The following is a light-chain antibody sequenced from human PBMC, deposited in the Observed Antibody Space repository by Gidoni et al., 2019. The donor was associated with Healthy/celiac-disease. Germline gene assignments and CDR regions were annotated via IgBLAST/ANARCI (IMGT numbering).Light chain of an antibody. V-gene: IGKV2-30*02. CDR2: RFS. J-gene: IGKJ2*01. Sequence: DAVLTQSPLSLPVTLGQPASISCSSSQSLLHSDGHVHLNWFQQRPGQSPRRLIYRFSNRDSGVPDRFSGSGSGTDFTLKISRVEAEDLGVYYCMQGTHWPYTFGQXTKLEIK. CDR1: QSLLHSDGHVH. CDR3: MQGTHWPYT.